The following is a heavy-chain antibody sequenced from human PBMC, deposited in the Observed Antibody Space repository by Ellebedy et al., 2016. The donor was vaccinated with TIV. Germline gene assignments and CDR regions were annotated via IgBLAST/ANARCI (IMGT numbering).Heavy chain of an antibody. D-gene: IGHD2-2*01. CDR1: GGTFSSYA. Sequence: SVKVSXKASGGTFSSYAISWVRQAPGQGLEWMGGIIPIFGTANYAQKFQGRVTITADESTSTAYMELSSLRSEDTAVYYCASADCSSTSCYYDYYYGMDVWGQGTTVTVSS. V-gene: IGHV1-69*13. CDR3: ASADCSSTSCYYDYYYGMDV. CDR2: IIPIFGTA. J-gene: IGHJ6*02.